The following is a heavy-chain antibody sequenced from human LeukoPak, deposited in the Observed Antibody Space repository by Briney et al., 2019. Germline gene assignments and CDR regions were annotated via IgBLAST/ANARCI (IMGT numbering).Heavy chain of an antibody. CDR1: GYTFTGYY. V-gene: IGHV1-2*02. CDR2: INPNSGGT. J-gene: IGHJ4*02. CDR3: ARDLSRVFGVVTSYFDY. D-gene: IGHD3-3*01. Sequence: GASVKVSCKASGYTFTGYYMHWVRQAPGQGLEWMGWINPNSGGTNSAQKFQGRVTMTRDTSISTAYMELSRLRSDDTALYYCARDLSRVFGVVTSYFDYWGQGTLVTVSS.